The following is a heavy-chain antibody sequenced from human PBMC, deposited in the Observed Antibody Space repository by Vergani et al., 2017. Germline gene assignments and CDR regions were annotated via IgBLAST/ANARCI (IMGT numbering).Heavy chain of an antibody. V-gene: IGHV3-33*01. J-gene: IGHJ5*02. Sequence: QVQLVESGGGVVQPGRSLRLSCAASGFTFNQYGMHWVRQAPGKGLEWVAVTWYVGNNKQYADSVKGRFTISRDNSKSTMYLQMNSLGDEDTGVYYCASIFGLLYNRFDPWGQGTLVTVSS. CDR3: ASIFGLLYNRFDP. D-gene: IGHD1-14*01. CDR2: TWYVGNNK. CDR1: GFTFNQYG.